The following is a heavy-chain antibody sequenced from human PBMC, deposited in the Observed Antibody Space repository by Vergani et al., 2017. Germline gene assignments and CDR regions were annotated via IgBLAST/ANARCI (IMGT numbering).Heavy chain of an antibody. CDR3: ARVMYRDEASTGYRLEGMDI. D-gene: IGHD3-9*01. V-gene: IGHV4-59*13. J-gene: IGHJ6*02. Sequence: QVQLQESGPGLLKPSETLSLTCTVSGGSISSYYWSWIRQSPGKGLEWIGYIYSTGSTNYNPSLNSRVTMSVDTSKNQFSLKLRSVTAADTAVYFCARVMYRDEASTGYRLEGMDIWGQGTTVTISS. CDR1: GGSISSYY. CDR2: IYSTGST.